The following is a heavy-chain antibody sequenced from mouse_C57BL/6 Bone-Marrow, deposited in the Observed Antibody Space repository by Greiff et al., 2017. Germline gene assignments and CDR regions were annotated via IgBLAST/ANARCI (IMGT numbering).Heavy chain of an antibody. D-gene: IGHD2-4*01. CDR3: ARFYDYDEGPGHYYAMDY. CDR2: ILPGSGST. CDR1: GYTFTGYW. Sequence: QVQLQESGAELMKPGASVKLSCKATGYTFTGYWIEWVKQRPGHGLEWIGEILPGSGSTNYNEKFKGKATFTADTSSNTAYMQRSSLTTEDSAIYYCARFYDYDEGPGHYYAMDYWGQGTSVTVSS. J-gene: IGHJ4*01. V-gene: IGHV1-9*01.